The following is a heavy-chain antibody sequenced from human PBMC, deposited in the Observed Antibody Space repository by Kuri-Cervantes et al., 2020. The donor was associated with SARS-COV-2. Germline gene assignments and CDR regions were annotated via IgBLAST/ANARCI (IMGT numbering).Heavy chain of an antibody. CDR1: GFTFSSYW. CDR3: ARAGGYSSSWSIRGYYYYGMDV. J-gene: IGHJ6*02. CDR2: IKQDGSEK. V-gene: IGHV3-7*03. Sequence: GGSLRLSCAASGFTFSSYWMSWVRQAPGKGLEWVANIKQDGSEKYYVDSVKGRFTISRDNAKNSLYLQMNSLRSEDTAVYYCARAGGYSSSWSIRGYYYYGMDVWGQGTTVTVSS. D-gene: IGHD6-13*01.